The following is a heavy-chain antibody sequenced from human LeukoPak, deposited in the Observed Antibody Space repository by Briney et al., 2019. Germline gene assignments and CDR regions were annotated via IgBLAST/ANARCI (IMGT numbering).Heavy chain of an antibody. Sequence: PSETLSLTCTVSGGSISSHYWSWIRQPPGKGLEWVGYIYYSGSTNYNPSLKSRVTISVDTSKNQFSLKLSSVTAADTAVYYCARGATSGSQHYFDYWGQRTLVTVSS. CDR2: IYYSGST. V-gene: IGHV4-59*11. CDR1: GGSISSHY. J-gene: IGHJ4*02. D-gene: IGHD3-3*01. CDR3: ARGATSGSQHYFDY.